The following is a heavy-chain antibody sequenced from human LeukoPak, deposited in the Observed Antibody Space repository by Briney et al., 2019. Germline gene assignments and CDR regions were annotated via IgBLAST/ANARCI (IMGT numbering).Heavy chain of an antibody. CDR2: IYYSGST. CDR3: ARGGYSYGYYNWFDP. V-gene: IGHV4-39*01. Sequence: SETLSLTCTVSGGSISSSSYYWGWIRQPPGKGLEWIGSIYYSGSTYYNPSLKSRVTISVDTSKNQFSLKLSSVTAADTAVYYCARGGYSYGYYNWFDPWGQGTLVTVSS. J-gene: IGHJ5*02. CDR1: GGSISSSSYY. D-gene: IGHD5-18*01.